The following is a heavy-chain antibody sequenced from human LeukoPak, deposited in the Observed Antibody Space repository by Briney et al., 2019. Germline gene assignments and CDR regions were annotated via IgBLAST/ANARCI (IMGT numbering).Heavy chain of an antibody. CDR1: RGFIRSHH. CDR3: ARDLTYDILTGDIHYGMDV. CDR2: IYNSGSS. D-gene: IGHD3-9*01. V-gene: IGHV4-59*11. Sequence: SETLSLTRPVSRGFIRSHHWSWLRQPPAKGREGIGYIYNSGSSNYNPSLNSRVTISVDTSRNELSLRLSSVTAADTAVYYCARDLTYDILTGDIHYGMDVWGQGTTVTVSS. J-gene: IGHJ6*02.